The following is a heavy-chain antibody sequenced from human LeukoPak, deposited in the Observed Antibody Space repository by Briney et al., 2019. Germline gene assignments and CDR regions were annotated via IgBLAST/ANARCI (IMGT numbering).Heavy chain of an antibody. CDR2: IRGSVGDT. CDR3: AKVAGHEYYYYSGMDV. Sequence: QPGGSLRLSCAASGFTFSSYEMNCVRQAPGEGLEWVSAIRGSVGDTYYAASVKGRFTISSDNSKNTLYLQMTSLRAEDTAVYYCAKVAGHEYYYYSGMDVWGQGTTVTVSS. J-gene: IGHJ6*02. V-gene: IGHV3-23*01. CDR1: GFTFSSYE. D-gene: IGHD6-19*01.